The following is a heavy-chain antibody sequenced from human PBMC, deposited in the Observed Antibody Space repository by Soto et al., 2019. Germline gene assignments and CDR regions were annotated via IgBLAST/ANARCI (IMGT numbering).Heavy chain of an antibody. CDR3: ARVGFNWNDDYYGMDV. D-gene: IGHD1-20*01. Sequence: PSETLSLTCTVSGGSISSGGYYWSWIRQHPGKGLEWIGYIYYSGSTYYNPSLKSRVTISVDTSKNQFSLKLSSVTAADTALYYCARVGFNWNDDYYGMDVWGQGTTVTVSS. CDR2: IYYSGST. CDR1: GGSISSGGYY. J-gene: IGHJ6*02. V-gene: IGHV4-31*03.